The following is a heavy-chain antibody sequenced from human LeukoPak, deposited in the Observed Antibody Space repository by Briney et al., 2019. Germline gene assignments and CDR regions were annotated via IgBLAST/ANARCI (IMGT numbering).Heavy chain of an antibody. D-gene: IGHD1-26*01. CDR1: GFIFSSYV. V-gene: IGHV3-23*01. J-gene: IGHJ4*02. CDR3: AEEVGNTYPTFDY. Sequence: GGSLRLSCAASGFIFSSYVMSWVRQAPGKGLEWVSSISGSGGTTYYADSVKGRFTISRDNSKNTLYLQMNGLRAEDTAVYYCAEEVGNTYPTFDYWGQGTLVTVSS. CDR2: ISGSGGTT.